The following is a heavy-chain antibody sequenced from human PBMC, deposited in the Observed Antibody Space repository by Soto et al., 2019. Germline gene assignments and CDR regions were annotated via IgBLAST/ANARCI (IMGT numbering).Heavy chain of an antibody. CDR1: GDSISSSSYY. CDR3: ASRYGPSEFDH. CDR2: IHGNGGT. D-gene: IGHD3-9*01. J-gene: IGHJ4*02. Sequence: QLQLEESGPGLVKSSETLSLTCSVSGDSISSSSYYWGWIRQSPGEGLEWIGNIHGNGGTQYNPSLRSRVIIAVDTSANQFSLWLTSVTAADTAVYYCASRYGPSEFDHWGQGSLVTVSS. V-gene: IGHV4-39*01.